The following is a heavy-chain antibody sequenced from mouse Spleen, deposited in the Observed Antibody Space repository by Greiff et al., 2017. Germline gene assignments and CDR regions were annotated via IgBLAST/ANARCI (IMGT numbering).Heavy chain of an antibody. CDR2: INSNGGST. V-gene: IGHV5-6-2*01. CDR1: GFTFSSYA. J-gene: IGHJ1*01. Sequence: EVHLVESGGGLVKPGGSLKLSCAASGFTFSSYAMSWVRQTPEKRLEWVAAINSNGGSTYYPDTVKDRFTISRDNAKNTLYLQMSSLRSEDTALYYCARHGAEDWYFDVWGAGTTVTVSS. CDR3: ARHGAEDWYFDV.